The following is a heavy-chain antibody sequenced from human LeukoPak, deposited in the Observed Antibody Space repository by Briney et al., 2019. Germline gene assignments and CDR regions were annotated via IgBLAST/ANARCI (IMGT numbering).Heavy chain of an antibody. CDR2: IYYSGST. CDR3: ARGTMTTVTYYFDY. Sequence: KPSETLSLTCTVSGGSISNYYWSWIRQPPGRGVEWIGYIYYSGSTYYNPSLKSRVTISVDTSKNQFSLKLSSVNAADTAVYYCARGTMTTVTYYFDYWGQGTLVTVSS. V-gene: IGHV4-59*12. CDR1: GGSISNYY. J-gene: IGHJ4*02. D-gene: IGHD4-17*01.